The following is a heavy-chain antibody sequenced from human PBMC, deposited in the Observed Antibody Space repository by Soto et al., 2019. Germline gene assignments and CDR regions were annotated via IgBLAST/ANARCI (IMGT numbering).Heavy chain of an antibody. Sequence: QVQLVQSGAEVKKPGASVKVSCKASGYTFTSYGISWVRQAPGQGHEWMGWISAYNGNTKYAQKLQGRVTMTTDTSTSTAYMELRSLRSDDTAVYYCARGVTMVRGVIGIFYCYGMDVWGQGTTVTVSS. V-gene: IGHV1-18*01. CDR2: ISAYNGNT. CDR1: GYTFTSYG. D-gene: IGHD3-10*01. CDR3: ARGVTMVRGVIGIFYCYGMDV. J-gene: IGHJ6*02.